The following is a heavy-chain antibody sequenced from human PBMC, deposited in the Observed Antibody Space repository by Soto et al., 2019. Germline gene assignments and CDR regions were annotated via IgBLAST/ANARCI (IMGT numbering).Heavy chain of an antibody. CDR2: IKQDGIEK. CDR1: GVSFSTYW. CDR3: ARGDYHDYSGPFWNAFDV. V-gene: IGHV3-7*04. Sequence: VGPLRLSCAASGVSFSTYWMSWVRQAPGRGLEWVANIKQDGIEKWYVDSVKGRFTISRDNAKKSLFLQMNSLRVEDTVLYYFARGDYHDYSGPFWNAFDVWGKGTLVTVSS. D-gene: IGHD3-22*01. J-gene: IGHJ3*01.